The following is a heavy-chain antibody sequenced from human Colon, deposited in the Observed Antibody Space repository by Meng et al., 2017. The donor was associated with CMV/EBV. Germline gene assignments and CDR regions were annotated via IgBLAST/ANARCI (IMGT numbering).Heavy chain of an antibody. CDR1: GYRFSNYW. J-gene: IGHJ5*02. Sequence: KVSCKGSGYRFSNYWIGWVRQMPGKGPEVMGIIFPGDSDTRYSPSFQGQVTISADKSINTAYLQWNSLKASDSAIYYCARYPSGNFPKWFDPWGQGTLVTVSS. CDR2: IFPGDSDT. V-gene: IGHV5-51*01. D-gene: IGHD3-22*01. CDR3: ARYPSGNFPKWFDP.